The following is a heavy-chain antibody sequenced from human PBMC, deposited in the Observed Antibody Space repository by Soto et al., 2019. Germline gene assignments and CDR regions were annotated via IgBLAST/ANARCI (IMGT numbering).Heavy chain of an antibody. Sequence: SETLSLTCTVSGVSISSGGHYWSWIRQTPGKGLEWVGYIQVSGDTFYNPSLEGRVSMSVDTSNNQFSLDLTSVTAADTAVYYCVRDTSWSRPYWGQGTLVTVSS. D-gene: IGHD2-15*01. V-gene: IGHV4-30-4*01. CDR1: GVSISSGGHY. J-gene: IGHJ4*02. CDR2: IQVSGDT. CDR3: VRDTSWSRPY.